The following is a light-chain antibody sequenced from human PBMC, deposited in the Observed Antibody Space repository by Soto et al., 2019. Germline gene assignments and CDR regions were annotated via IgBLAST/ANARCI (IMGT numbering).Light chain of an antibody. CDR2: KAS. Sequence: DIQMTQSPSTLSASVGDRVNITCRASQSISSWLAWYQQKPGKAPKLLIYKASSLESGVPSRFSGSGSGTEFTLTIISLQPDDFATYYCQQYNSYRTFGQGTKVEIK. CDR1: QSISSW. V-gene: IGKV1-5*03. J-gene: IGKJ1*01. CDR3: QQYNSYRT.